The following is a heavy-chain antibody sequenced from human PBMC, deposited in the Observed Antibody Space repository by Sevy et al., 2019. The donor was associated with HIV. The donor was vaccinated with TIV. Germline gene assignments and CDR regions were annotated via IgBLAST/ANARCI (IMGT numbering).Heavy chain of an antibody. Sequence: GGSLRLSCAASGFTFSNYGIHWVRQAPGKGLEWLAFISFDGSDKYYADSVKGRFTISREDSKNTLYLHLNSLRVEDTAVYYCATTRYHYHIGGFFGGTFVPDYWGQGTLVTVSS. CDR3: ATTRYHYHIGGFFGGTFVPDY. J-gene: IGHJ4*02. CDR2: ISFDGSDK. D-gene: IGHD3-22*01. CDR1: GFTFSNYG. V-gene: IGHV3-30*03.